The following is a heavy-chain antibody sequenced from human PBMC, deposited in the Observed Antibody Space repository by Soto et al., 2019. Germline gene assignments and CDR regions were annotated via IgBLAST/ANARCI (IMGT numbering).Heavy chain of an antibody. CDR3: ARVLRDYGTHYYGMDV. D-gene: IGHD4-17*01. V-gene: IGHV4-34*01. J-gene: IGHJ6*02. CDR2: INHSGST. CDR1: GGSFSGYY. Sequence: QVQLQQWGAGLLKPSETLSLTCAVYGGSFSGYYWSWIRQPPGKGLEWIGEINHSGSTNYNPSLKSRVTISVDTSKNQFSLKLSSVNAADTAVYYCARVLRDYGTHYYGMDVWGQGTTVTVSS.